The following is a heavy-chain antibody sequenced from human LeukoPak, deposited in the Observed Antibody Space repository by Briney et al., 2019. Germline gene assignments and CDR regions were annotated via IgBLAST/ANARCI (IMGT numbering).Heavy chain of an antibody. CDR2: INTHTGNP. Sequence: ASVKVSCKASGYSLTAYAINWVRRAPGQGLEWMGWINTHTGNPTYAQGFTGRFVFSLDTSANTAYLQIISLKPEDTAVYYCARDPIRYFDWLLSDNWFDPWGQGTLVTVSS. J-gene: IGHJ5*02. CDR1: GYSLTAYA. D-gene: IGHD3-9*01. V-gene: IGHV7-4-1*02. CDR3: ARDPIRYFDWLLSDNWFDP.